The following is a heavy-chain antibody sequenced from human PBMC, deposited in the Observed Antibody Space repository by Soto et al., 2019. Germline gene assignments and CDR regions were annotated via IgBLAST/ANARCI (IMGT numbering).Heavy chain of an antibody. J-gene: IGHJ4*02. D-gene: IGHD2-15*01. CDR2: ISAYSGNA. Sequence: QVQLVQSGAEVKKPGASVKVSCKASGYTFTNYGISWVRQAPGQGLEWMGWISAYSGNANYAQKLQGRVTMTTDTSTRTAYMELRSLTSDDTAVYYCARVSEIVRHFGYWGQGTLVTVSS. CDR1: GYTFTNYG. CDR3: ARVSEIVRHFGY. V-gene: IGHV1-18*01.